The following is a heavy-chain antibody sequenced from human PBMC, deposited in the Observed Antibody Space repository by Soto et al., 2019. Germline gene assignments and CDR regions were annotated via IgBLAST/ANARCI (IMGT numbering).Heavy chain of an antibody. J-gene: IGHJ6*02. D-gene: IGHD2-2*01. CDR3: ARGYCSSTSCLGYGMDV. Sequence: GASVKVSCKASGGTFSSYAISWVRQAPGQGLEWMGGIIPIFGTADYAQKFQGRVTITEDESTSTAYMELSSLRSEDTAVYYCARGYCSSTSCLGYGMDVWGQGTTVTVSS. CDR2: IIPIFGTA. CDR1: GGTFSSYA. V-gene: IGHV1-69*13.